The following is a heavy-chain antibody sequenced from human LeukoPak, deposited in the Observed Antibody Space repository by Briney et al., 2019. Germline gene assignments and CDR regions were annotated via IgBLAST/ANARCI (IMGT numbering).Heavy chain of an antibody. J-gene: IGHJ3*02. CDR3: AKAAYGDYAGAFDI. Sequence: GGSLRLSCAASGFTFSTYAMTWVRQAPGKGLEWVSSISGSGAGKFYAAPVKGRFTTSRDNSKNTLFVQMNNLRAEDTAVYYCAKAAYGDYAGAFDIWGQGTMVIVSS. V-gene: IGHV3-23*01. D-gene: IGHD4-17*01. CDR2: ISGSGAGK. CDR1: GFTFSTYA.